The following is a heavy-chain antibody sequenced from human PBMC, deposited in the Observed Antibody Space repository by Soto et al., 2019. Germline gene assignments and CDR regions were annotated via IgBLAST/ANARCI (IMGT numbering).Heavy chain of an antibody. CDR3: AKDLMKSKGWYYYGMDV. CDR2: ISGSGGST. V-gene: IGHV3-23*01. CDR1: AFIFSDYD. J-gene: IGHJ6*02. Sequence: GGSLRLSCAASAFIFSDYDMSWVRQAPGKGLEWVAGISGSGGSTYYADSAKGRFTISRDNSKNTMYLQMNSLRGEDTAVYFCAKDLMKSKGWYYYGMDVWGQGTTVTVSS. D-gene: IGHD6-19*01.